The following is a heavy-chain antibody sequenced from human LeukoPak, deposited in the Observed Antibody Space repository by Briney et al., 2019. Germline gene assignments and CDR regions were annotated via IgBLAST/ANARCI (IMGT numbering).Heavy chain of an antibody. J-gene: IGHJ4*02. V-gene: IGHV5-51*01. CDR3: ARHYYASGSYYNDY. CDR2: IYPGDSDT. CDR1: GYSFSSYW. D-gene: IGHD3-10*01. Sequence: GESLKISCKGSGYSFSSYWIGWVRQMPGKGLEWMGIIYPGDSDTRYSPSFQGQVTISADKSISTAYLQWSSLKASDTAMYHCARHYYASGSYYNDYWGQGTLVTVSS.